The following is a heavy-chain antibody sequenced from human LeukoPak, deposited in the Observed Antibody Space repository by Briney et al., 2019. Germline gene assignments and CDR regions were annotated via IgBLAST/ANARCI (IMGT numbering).Heavy chain of an antibody. CDR3: ARPMTTVETRRRDWYFDL. V-gene: IGHV1-46*01. D-gene: IGHD4-23*01. Sequence: ASVKVSCKASGYTLTSYYMHWVRQAPGQGLEWMGIINPSGGSTSYAQKFQGRVTMTRDTSTSTVYTELSSLRSEDTAVYYCARPMTTVETRRRDWYFDLWGRGTLVTVSS. CDR1: GYTLTSYY. J-gene: IGHJ2*01. CDR2: INPSGGST.